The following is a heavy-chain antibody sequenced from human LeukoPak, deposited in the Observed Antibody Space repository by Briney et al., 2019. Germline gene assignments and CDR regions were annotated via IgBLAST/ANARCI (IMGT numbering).Heavy chain of an antibody. J-gene: IGHJ6*03. V-gene: IGHV4-59*01. Sequence: ASETLSLTCTVSGGSISSYYCSWLRQPPEKGLEWIGYIYYSGSTNYNPSLKSRVTISVDTSKNQSSLKLSSVTASDTAVYYCARDRGGGVVVPAAAHHYYYYYYMDVWGKGTTVTVSS. D-gene: IGHD2-2*01. CDR3: ARDRGGGVVVPAAAHHYYYYYYMDV. CDR2: IYYSGST. CDR1: GGSISSYY.